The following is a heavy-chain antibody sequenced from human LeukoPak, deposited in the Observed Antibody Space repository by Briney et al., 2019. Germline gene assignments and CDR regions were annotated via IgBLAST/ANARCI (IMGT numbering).Heavy chain of an antibody. CDR1: GYTFTTAG. Sequence: GASVKVSCKASGYTFTTAGITWVRQAPGQGLEWLGWITPYNGSPTYAQRLQGRVTMTTDTSTSTAYMELRSLRSDDTAVYYCARAPRMNWNDYIENDYYYMDVWGKGTTVTVSS. CDR2: ITPYNGSP. CDR3: ARAPRMNWNDYIENDYYYMDV. D-gene: IGHD1-1*01. J-gene: IGHJ6*03. V-gene: IGHV1-18*01.